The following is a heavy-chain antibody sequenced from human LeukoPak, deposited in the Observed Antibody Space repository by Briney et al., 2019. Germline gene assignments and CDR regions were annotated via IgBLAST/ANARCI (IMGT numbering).Heavy chain of an antibody. D-gene: IGHD6-13*01. CDR3: ARDRYGSSYRFDP. CDR2: IYHSGST. CDR1: GYSISSGYY. Sequence: SETLSLTCAVSGYSISSGYYWGWIRQPPGKGLEWIGSIYHSGSTYYNPSLKSRVTISVDTSKNQFSLKLSSVTAADTAVYYCARDRYGSSYRFDPWGQGTLVTVSS. J-gene: IGHJ5*02. V-gene: IGHV4-38-2*02.